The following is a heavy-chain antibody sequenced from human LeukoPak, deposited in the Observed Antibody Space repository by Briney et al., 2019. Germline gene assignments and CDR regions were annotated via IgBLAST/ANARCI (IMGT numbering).Heavy chain of an antibody. CDR3: AREPVPQDYGDTANAYDL. D-gene: IGHD4-17*01. J-gene: IGHJ3*01. CDR2: IHHDGRT. Sequence: GSLRLSCAASGFTFSSYWMSWVRQAPGKGLEWIGDIHHDGRTKYSPSLKSRVSILLDTSKNEASLRLTPVTAADTALYFCAREPVPQDYGDTANAYDLWGQGTMVIVSS. CDR1: GFTFSSYW. V-gene: IGHV4-34*01.